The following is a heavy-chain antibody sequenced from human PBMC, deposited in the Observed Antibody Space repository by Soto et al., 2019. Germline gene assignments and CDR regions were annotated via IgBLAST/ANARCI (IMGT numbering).Heavy chain of an antibody. CDR2: IYYSGST. D-gene: IGHD3-22*01. J-gene: IGHJ5*02. CDR1: VGSISSYY. V-gene: IGHV4-59*01. Sequence: ETLSLTCTVSVGSISSYYWSWIRQPPGKGLEWIGYIYYSGSTNYNPSLKSRVTISVDTSKNQFSLKLSSVTAADTAVYYCARLEDYYDWFDPWGQGTLVTVSS. CDR3: ARLEDYYDWFDP.